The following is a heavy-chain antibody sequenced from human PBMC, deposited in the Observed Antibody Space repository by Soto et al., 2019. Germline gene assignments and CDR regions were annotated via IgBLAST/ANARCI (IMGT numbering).Heavy chain of an antibody. V-gene: IGHV1-69*13. D-gene: IGHD6-6*01. CDR3: ARGKEQLAQNWFDP. Sequence: SVKVSCKASGGTFSSYAISWVRQAPGQGLEWMGGIIPIFGTANYAQKFQGRVTITADESTSTAYMELSSLRSEDTAVYYCARGKEQLAQNWFDPWGQGTLVTVSS. J-gene: IGHJ5*02. CDR2: IIPIFGTA. CDR1: GGTFSSYA.